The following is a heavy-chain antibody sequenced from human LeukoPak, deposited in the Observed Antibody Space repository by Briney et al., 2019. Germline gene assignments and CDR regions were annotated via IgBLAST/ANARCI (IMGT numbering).Heavy chain of an antibody. V-gene: IGHV3-9*01. CDR1: GFTFDDYA. CDR3: AKDISSSGYRTYYFDY. Sequence: GGSLRLSCAASGFTFDDYAMHWVRHAPGRGLEWVSGISWNSGSIGYADSVKGRFTISRDNAKNSLYLQMNSLRAEDTALYYCAKDISSSGYRTYYFDYWGQGTLVTVSS. CDR2: ISWNSGSI. J-gene: IGHJ4*02. D-gene: IGHD3-3*01.